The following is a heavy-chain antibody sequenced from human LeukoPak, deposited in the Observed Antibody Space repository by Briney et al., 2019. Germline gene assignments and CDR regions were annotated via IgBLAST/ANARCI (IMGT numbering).Heavy chain of an antibody. D-gene: IGHD3-3*01. CDR3: ARGGDFWSGYSRGYYMDV. Sequence: GGSLRLSCAGSGFNFSNYALHWVRQTPDKELKWVAVIAFDGNNEYYADSVKGRFTISRDNSKNTLYLQMDSLRAEDTAVYYCARGGDFWSGYSRGYYMDVWGKGTTVTVSS. V-gene: IGHV3-30*04. CDR2: IAFDGNNE. J-gene: IGHJ6*03. CDR1: GFNFSNYA.